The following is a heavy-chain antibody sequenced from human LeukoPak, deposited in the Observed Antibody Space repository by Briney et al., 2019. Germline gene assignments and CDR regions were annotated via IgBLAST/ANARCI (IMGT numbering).Heavy chain of an antibody. Sequence: SETLSLTCAVYGGSFSGYYWSWIRQPPGKGLEWIGEINHSGSTNYNPSLKSRVTISVDKSKNQFSLKLSSVTAADTAVYYCARGSYSGYDSQDYYYYGMDVWGQGTTVTVSS. CDR2: INHSGST. J-gene: IGHJ6*02. V-gene: IGHV4-34*01. CDR3: ARGSYSGYDSQDYYYYGMDV. D-gene: IGHD5-12*01. CDR1: GGSFSGYY.